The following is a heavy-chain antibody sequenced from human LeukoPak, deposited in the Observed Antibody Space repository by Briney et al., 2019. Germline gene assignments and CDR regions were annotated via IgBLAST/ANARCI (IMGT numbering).Heavy chain of an antibody. CDR2: INWNGGST. CDR1: GFTFDDYG. J-gene: IGHJ6*02. V-gene: IGHV3-20*01. D-gene: IGHD5-18*01. CDR3: ARGSPDTAIAWGDYYGMDV. Sequence: GGSLRLSCAASGFTFDDYGMSWVRQAPGKGLEWVSGINWNGGSTGYADSVKGRFTISRDDAKNSLYLQMNSLRAEDTALYHCARGSPDTAIAWGDYYGMDVWGQGTTVTVSS.